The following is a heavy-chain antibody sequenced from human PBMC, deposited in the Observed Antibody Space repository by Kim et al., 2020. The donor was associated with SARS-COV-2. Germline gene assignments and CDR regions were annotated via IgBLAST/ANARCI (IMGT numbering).Heavy chain of an antibody. CDR3: ARDRTVGYFDY. Sequence: YIHCAGSVEGRCTISRDNAKNALSLQMNSLRANDTAVYYCARDRTVGYFDYWGRGTLVTVSS. CDR2: YI. D-gene: IGHD4-4*01. J-gene: IGHJ4*02. V-gene: IGHV3-21*01.